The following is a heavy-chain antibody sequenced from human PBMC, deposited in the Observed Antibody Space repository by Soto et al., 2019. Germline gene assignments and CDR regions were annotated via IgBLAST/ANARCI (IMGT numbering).Heavy chain of an antibody. CDR3: ARDRRIAAAWFDY. J-gene: IGHJ4*02. CDR2: ISSSSSYI. D-gene: IGHD6-13*01. CDR1: GFTFSSYS. V-gene: IGHV3-21*01. Sequence: PGGSLRLSCAASGFTFSSYSMNWVRQAPGKGLEWVSSISSSSSYIYYADSVKGRFTISRDNAKNPLYLQMNSLRAEDTAVYYCARDRRIAAAWFDYWGQGTLVTVS.